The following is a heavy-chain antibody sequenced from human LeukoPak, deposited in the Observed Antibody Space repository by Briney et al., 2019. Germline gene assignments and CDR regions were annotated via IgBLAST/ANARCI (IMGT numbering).Heavy chain of an antibody. CDR2: IWYDGSNK. CDR1: GFTFSSYG. CDR3: ARDRDIVATIYYFDY. Sequence: GRSLRLSCAASGFTFSSYGMHWVRRAPGKGREWVAVIWYDGSNKYYADSVKGRFTISRDNSKNTLYLQMNSLRAEDTAVYYCARDRDIVATIYYFDYWGQGTLVTVSS. J-gene: IGHJ4*02. D-gene: IGHD5-12*01. V-gene: IGHV3-33*01.